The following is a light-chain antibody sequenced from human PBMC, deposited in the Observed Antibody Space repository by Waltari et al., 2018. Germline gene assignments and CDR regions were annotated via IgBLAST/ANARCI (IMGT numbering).Light chain of an antibody. J-gene: IGLJ3*02. Sequence: SYELTQPPSVSVSPGQTARITCSGDILTKQNAYWYQQKPGQAPVLVIYQGTERPSGIPDRFSGSRSVTVVTLTISGVQAEDEADYYCQSADSYGASWVFGGGTKLTVL. V-gene: IGLV3-25*03. CDR3: QSADSYGASWV. CDR1: ILTKQN. CDR2: QGT.